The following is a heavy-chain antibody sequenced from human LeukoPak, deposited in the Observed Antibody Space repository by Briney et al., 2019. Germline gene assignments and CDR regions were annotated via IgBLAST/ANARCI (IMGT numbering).Heavy chain of an antibody. Sequence: ASVKVFCKASGYTFTSYDINWVRQATGQGLEWMGWMNPNSGNTGYAQKFQGRVTMTRNTSISTAYMELSSLRSDDTAVYYCARGERELRYFDWLRFDPWGQGTLVTVSS. V-gene: IGHV1-8*01. J-gene: IGHJ5*02. CDR2: MNPNSGNT. CDR3: ARGERELRYFDWLRFDP. CDR1: GYTFTSYD. D-gene: IGHD3-9*01.